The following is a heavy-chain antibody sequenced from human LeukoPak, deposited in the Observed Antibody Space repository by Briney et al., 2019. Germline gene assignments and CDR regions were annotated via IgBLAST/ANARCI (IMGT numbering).Heavy chain of an antibody. CDR2: IKQDGSAK. D-gene: IGHD2-2*02. V-gene: IGHV3-7*01. Sequence: GGSLRLSCAASGFTFSSYWMSWVRQAPGKGLEWVANIKQDGSAKYYVDSVKGRFTISRDNAKNSLYLQMNSLRAEDTAVYYCARERCSSTSCSTVNFYYWGQGTLVTGSS. CDR1: GFTFSSYW. CDR3: ARERCSSTSCSTVNFYY. J-gene: IGHJ4*02.